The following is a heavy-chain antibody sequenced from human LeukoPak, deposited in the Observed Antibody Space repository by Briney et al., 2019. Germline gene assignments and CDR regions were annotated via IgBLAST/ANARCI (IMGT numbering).Heavy chain of an antibody. J-gene: IGHJ6*02. CDR1: GGTFSSYA. V-gene: IGHV1-69*13. Sequence: ASVKVSCKASGGTFSSYAISWVRQAPGQGLERMGGIIPIFGTANYAQKFQGRVTITADESTSTAYMELSSLRSEDTAVYYCASPRTTDTYYYYGMDVWGQGTTVTVSS. CDR3: ASPRTTDTYYYYGMDV. CDR2: IIPIFGTA. D-gene: IGHD4-11*01.